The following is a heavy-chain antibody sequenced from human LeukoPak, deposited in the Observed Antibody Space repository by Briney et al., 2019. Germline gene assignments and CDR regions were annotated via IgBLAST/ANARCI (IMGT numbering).Heavy chain of an antibody. CDR2: ISSSSSTI. J-gene: IGHJ4*02. D-gene: IGHD3-22*01. Sequence: GGSLRLPCAASGFTFSSYSMTWARQAPGKGLEWVSYISSSSSTIYYADSVKGRFTISRDNAKNSLYLQMNSLRAEDTAVYYCARGSSGYPDYFDYWGQGTLVTVSS. V-gene: IGHV3-48*01. CDR3: ARGSSGYPDYFDY. CDR1: GFTFSSYS.